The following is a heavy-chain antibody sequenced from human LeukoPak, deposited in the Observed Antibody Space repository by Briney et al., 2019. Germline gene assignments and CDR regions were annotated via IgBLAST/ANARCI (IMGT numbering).Heavy chain of an antibody. Sequence: SETLSLTCTVSGGSMYSYYWSWIRQPPGKGLEWIGYIYYSGSTNYNPSLKSRVTISVDTSKNQFALKLSSVTAADTAVYYCARDQSGHCSGGSCYSFDYWGQGTLVTVSS. D-gene: IGHD2-15*01. V-gene: IGHV4-59*01. CDR2: IYYSGST. J-gene: IGHJ4*02. CDR1: GGSMYSYY. CDR3: ARDQSGHCSGGSCYSFDY.